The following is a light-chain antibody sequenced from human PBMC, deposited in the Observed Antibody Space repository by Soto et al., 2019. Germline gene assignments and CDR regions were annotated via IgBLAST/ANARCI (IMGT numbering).Light chain of an antibody. J-gene: IGKJ4*01. CDR2: KIS. CDR3: MQATRFPFT. Sequence: DIVLTQTPLSSPVTLGQPASISCTSSQSLVHTDGETYLSWLQQRPGQPPRLLIYKISDRLSGVPDRFTGSGAGTDFTLKISRVEAEDVGTYYCMQATRFPFTFGGGTKVDIK. V-gene: IGKV2-24*01. CDR1: QSLVHTDGETY.